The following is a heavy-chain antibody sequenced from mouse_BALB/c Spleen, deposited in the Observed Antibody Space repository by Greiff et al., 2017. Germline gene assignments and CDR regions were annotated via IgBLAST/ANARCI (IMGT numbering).Heavy chain of an antibody. D-gene: IGHD1-1*01. V-gene: IGHV1-5*01. CDR1: GYTFTSYW. CDR2: IYPGNSDT. CDR3: TRDYGRYFDV. J-gene: IGHJ1*01. Sequence: VQLQQSGAELAKPGASVKMSCKASGYTFTSYWMHWVKQRPGQGLEWIGAIYPGNSDTSYNQKFKGKAKLTAVTSASTAYMELSSLTNEDSAVYYCTRDYGRYFDVWGAGTTVTVSS.